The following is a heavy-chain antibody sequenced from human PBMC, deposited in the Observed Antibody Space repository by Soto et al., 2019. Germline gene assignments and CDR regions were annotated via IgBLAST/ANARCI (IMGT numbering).Heavy chain of an antibody. CDR3: ARQIYESDRRPYFQYYFDS. CDR2: IDPSDSQT. D-gene: IGHD3-22*01. Sequence: GESLKISCKGSGYSFAGYWITWVRQKPGKGLEWMGRIDPSDSQTYYSPSFRGHVTISATKSITTVFLQWSSLRASDTAMYYCARQIYESDRRPYFQYYFDSWGQGPPVTVSS. CDR1: GYSFAGYW. J-gene: IGHJ4*02. V-gene: IGHV5-10-1*01.